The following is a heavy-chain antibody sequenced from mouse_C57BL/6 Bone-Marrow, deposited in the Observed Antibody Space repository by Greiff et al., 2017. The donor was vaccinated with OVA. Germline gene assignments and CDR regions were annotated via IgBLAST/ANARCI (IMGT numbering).Heavy chain of an antibody. D-gene: IGHD1-1*01. J-gene: IGHJ2*01. CDR2: ISDGGSYT. Sequence: EVHLVESGGGLVKPGGSLKLSCAASGFTFSSYAMSWVRQTPEKRLEWVATISDGGSYTYYPDNVKGRFTISRDNAKNNLYLQMSHLKSEDTAMYYCAREAFYYYGSSDYWGQGTTLTVSS. CDR3: AREAFYYYGSSDY. CDR1: GFTFSSYA. V-gene: IGHV5-4*01.